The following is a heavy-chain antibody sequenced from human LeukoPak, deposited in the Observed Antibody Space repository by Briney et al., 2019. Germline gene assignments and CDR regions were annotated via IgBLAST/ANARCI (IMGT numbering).Heavy chain of an antibody. CDR1: GYSISSSNW. Sequence: PSDTLSLTCAVSGYSISSSNWWSWIRQPPGKGLEWIGYIFYSGGANYNPSLKSRVTISVDTSKNQFSLKLTSVTAADTAVYYCARVYYSNSYDYWYFDLWGRGTLVTVSS. CDR2: IFYSGGA. D-gene: IGHD6-13*01. V-gene: IGHV4-28*03. J-gene: IGHJ2*01. CDR3: ARVYYSNSYDYWYFDL.